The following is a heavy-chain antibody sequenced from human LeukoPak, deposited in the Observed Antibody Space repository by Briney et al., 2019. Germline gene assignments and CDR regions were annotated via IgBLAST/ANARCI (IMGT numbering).Heavy chain of an antibody. CDR1: GGSFSGYY. V-gene: IGHV4-34*01. CDR3: ARVGTWIQLWFDY. D-gene: IGHD5-18*01. CDR2: INHSGST. J-gene: IGHJ5*01. Sequence: SETLSLTCAVYGGSFSGYYWSWIRQPPGKGLEWIGEINHSGSTNYNPPLKSRVTISVDTSKNQFSLKLSSVTAADTAVYYCARVGTWIQLWFDYWGQGTLVTVSS.